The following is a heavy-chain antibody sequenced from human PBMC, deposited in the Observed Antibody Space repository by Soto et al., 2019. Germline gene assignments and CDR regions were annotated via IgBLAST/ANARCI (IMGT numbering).Heavy chain of an antibody. D-gene: IGHD3-22*01. Sequence: PGESLKISCKGSGYSFTSYWISWVRQMPGKGLEWMGRIDPSDSYTNYSPSFQGHVTISADKSISTAYLQWSSLKASDTAMYYCARSNYYDSSGYYYSLYSYGMDVWGQGTTGTVSS. CDR2: IDPSDSYT. V-gene: IGHV5-10-1*01. CDR1: GYSFTSYW. J-gene: IGHJ6*02. CDR3: ARSNYYDSSGYYYSLYSYGMDV.